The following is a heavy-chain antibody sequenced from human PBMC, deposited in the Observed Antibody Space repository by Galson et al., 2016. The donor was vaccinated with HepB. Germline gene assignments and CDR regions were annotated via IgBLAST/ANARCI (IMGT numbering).Heavy chain of an antibody. CDR2: ISGSGGST. CDR3: VQGSTAPAV. J-gene: IGHJ6*04. V-gene: IGHV3-23*01. D-gene: IGHD2-2*01. CDR1: GITFSSYA. Sequence: SLRLSCAASGITFSSYAMSWVRQAPGKGLEWVSAISGSGGSTYYADSVKGRFTISRDNSKTTVHLQMDSLRAEDTAVYYCVQGSTAPAVWGKGTTVTVSS.